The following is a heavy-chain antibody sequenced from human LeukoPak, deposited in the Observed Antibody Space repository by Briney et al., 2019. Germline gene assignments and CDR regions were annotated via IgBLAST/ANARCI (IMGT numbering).Heavy chain of an antibody. CDR3: ASLHHYYYYMDV. Sequence: GGSLRLSCAASGFTFSSYEMNWVRQAPGKGLEWVSYIRSSGSTIYYADSVKGRFTISRDNAKNSLYLQMNGLRAEDTAVYYCASLHHYYYYMDVWGKGTTVTVSS. CDR1: GFTFSSYE. V-gene: IGHV3-48*03. CDR2: IRSSGSTI. J-gene: IGHJ6*03.